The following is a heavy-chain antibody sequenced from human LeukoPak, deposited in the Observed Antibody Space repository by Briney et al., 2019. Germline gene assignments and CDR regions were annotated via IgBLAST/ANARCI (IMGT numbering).Heavy chain of an antibody. CDR1: GYTFTSYG. J-gene: IGHJ3*02. V-gene: IGHV1-18*01. D-gene: IGHD3-16*02. CDR3: ARDPREPYDYVWGSYPDAFDI. Sequence: ASVKVSCKASGYTFTSYGISWVRQAPGQGPEWMGWISAYNGNTNYAQKLQGRVTMTTDTSTSTAYMELRSLRSDDTAVYYCARDPREPYDYVWGSYPDAFDIWGQGTMVTVSS. CDR2: ISAYNGNT.